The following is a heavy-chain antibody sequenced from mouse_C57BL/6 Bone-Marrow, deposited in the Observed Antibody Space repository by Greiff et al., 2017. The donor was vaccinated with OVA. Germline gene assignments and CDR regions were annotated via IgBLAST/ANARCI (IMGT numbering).Heavy chain of an antibody. CDR3: ARYGGYYEEDAMDY. J-gene: IGHJ4*01. V-gene: IGHV1-7*01. D-gene: IGHD2-3*01. Sequence: VQLQQSGAELAKPGASVKLSCKASGYTFTSYWMHWVQQRPGPGLVWIGYINPSSGYTKYNQKFKDKATLTSDKSSSTAYMQLSSLTYEDSAVYDCARYGGYYEEDAMDYWGQGTSVTVSS. CDR2: INPSSGYT. CDR1: GYTFTSYW.